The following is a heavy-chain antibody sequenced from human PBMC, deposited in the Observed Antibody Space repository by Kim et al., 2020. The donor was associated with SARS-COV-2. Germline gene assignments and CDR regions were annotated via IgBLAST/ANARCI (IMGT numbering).Heavy chain of an antibody. D-gene: IGHD3-9*01. J-gene: IGHJ2*01. CDR1: GYTFTSYD. Sequence: ASVKVSCKASGYTFTSYDINWVRQATGQGLEWVGWMNPNSGNTAYAQKFQGRVTMTRNTSISTAYMELSGLRSEDTAVYYCARGARNYDILTGYDPGWYFDHWGRGTLVTVSS. CDR3: ARGARNYDILTGYDPGWYFDH. V-gene: IGHV1-8*01. CDR2: MNPNSGNT.